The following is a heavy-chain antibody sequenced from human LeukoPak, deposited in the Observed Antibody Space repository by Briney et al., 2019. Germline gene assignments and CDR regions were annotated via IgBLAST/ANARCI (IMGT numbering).Heavy chain of an antibody. CDR3: ARDGRALGAFDI. Sequence: GGSLRLSCAASGFTFSSYAMHWVRQAPGKGLEWVAVISYDGSNKYYADSVKGRFTISRDNSKNTLYLQMNSQRAEDTAVYYCARDGRALGAFDIWGQGTMVTVSS. CDR2: ISYDGSNK. J-gene: IGHJ3*02. V-gene: IGHV3-30*04. CDR1: GFTFSSYA. D-gene: IGHD1-14*01.